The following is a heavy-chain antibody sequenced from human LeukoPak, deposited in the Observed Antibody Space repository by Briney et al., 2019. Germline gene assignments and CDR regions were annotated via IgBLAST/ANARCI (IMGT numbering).Heavy chain of an antibody. CDR3: TRQTYYDFWRTIQVYYMDV. CDR1: GFTFSNAW. V-gene: IGHV3-15*01. CDR2: IKSKTDGGTT. J-gene: IGHJ6*03. D-gene: IGHD3-3*01. Sequence: GGSLRLSCAASGFTFSNAWMSWVRQAPGKGLEWVGRIKSKTDGGTTDYAAPVKGRFTISRDDSKNTLYLQMNSLKTEDTAVYYCTRQTYYDFWRTIQVYYMDVWGKGTTVTVSS.